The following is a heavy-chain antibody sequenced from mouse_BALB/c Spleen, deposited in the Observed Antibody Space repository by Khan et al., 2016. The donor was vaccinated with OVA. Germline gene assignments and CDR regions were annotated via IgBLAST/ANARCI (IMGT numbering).Heavy chain of an antibody. J-gene: IGHJ2*01. D-gene: IGHD4-1*01. CDR2: ISTYNGNT. CDR3: ARGKSNWYYFDY. V-gene: IGHV1S137*01. CDR1: GDTFTDYA. Sequence: QVQLQQSGPEVVRPGVSVKISCKGSGDTFTDYAIHWVKQSHVKSLEWIGVISTYNGNTNYNQNFKGKATMTVDKSSSTAYLELARVTSEDSAIYYCARGKSNWYYFDYWGHGTTLTVSS.